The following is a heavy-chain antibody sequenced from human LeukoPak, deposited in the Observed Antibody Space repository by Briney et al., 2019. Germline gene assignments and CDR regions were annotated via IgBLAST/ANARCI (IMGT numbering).Heavy chain of an antibody. Sequence: PGGSLRLSCAASGFTLSSYAMSWVRQGPGKGLEWVSAISVSGNTYHADSVKGRVTFSRDRSKNTLSLQINSLRAGDAAVYYCARAGRDYYGSGYYFDYWGQGTLVTVSS. CDR2: ISVSGNT. J-gene: IGHJ4*02. CDR3: ARAGRDYYGSGYYFDY. CDR1: GFTLSSYA. V-gene: IGHV3-23*01. D-gene: IGHD3-10*01.